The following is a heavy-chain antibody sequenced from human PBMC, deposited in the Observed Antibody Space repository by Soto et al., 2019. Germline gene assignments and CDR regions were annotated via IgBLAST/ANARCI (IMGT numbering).Heavy chain of an antibody. D-gene: IGHD4-17*01. J-gene: IGHJ6*02. Sequence: QVQLVQSGAEVKKPGSSVKVSCKASGGTFSSYAISWVRQAPGQGLEWMGGIIPIFGTANYAQKFQGRVTITADESTSTAYMELSSLRSEDTAVYYCARGPTYGDYLKLSYYYYYYGMDVWGQGTTVTVSS. V-gene: IGHV1-69*12. CDR1: GGTFSSYA. CDR3: ARGPTYGDYLKLSYYYYYYGMDV. CDR2: IIPIFGTA.